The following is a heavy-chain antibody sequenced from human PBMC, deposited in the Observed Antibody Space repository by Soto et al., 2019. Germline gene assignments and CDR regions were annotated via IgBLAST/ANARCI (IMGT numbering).Heavy chain of an antibody. Sequence: SGGSLRLSCAASGFTFSSYWMSWVRQAPGKGLEWVANIKQDGSEKYYVDSVKGRFTISRDNAKNSLYLQMNSLRAEDTAVYYCARGRYCSSTSCYAGPFDYWGQGTLVTVS. CDR2: IKQDGSEK. CDR3: ARGRYCSSTSCYAGPFDY. V-gene: IGHV3-7*01. J-gene: IGHJ4*02. D-gene: IGHD2-2*01. CDR1: GFTFSSYW.